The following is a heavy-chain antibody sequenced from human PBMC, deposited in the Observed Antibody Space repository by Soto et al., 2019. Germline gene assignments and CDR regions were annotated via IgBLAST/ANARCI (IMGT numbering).Heavy chain of an antibody. CDR2: IDPSDSYT. CDR3: ARQSGVVVPAAEHFGLYYYGMDV. V-gene: IGHV5-10-1*01. CDR1: GYSFTSYW. J-gene: IGHJ6*02. D-gene: IGHD2-2*01. Sequence: RGESLKISCKGSGYSFTSYWISWVRQMPGKGLEWMGRIDPSDSYTNYSPSFQGHVTISADKSISTAYLQWSSLKASDTAMYYCARQSGVVVPAAEHFGLYYYGMDVWGQGTRVTVSS.